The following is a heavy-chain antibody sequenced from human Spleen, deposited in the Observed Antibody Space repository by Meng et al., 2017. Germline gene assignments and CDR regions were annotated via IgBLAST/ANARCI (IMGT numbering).Heavy chain of an antibody. CDR2: IYQGGST. J-gene: IGHJ6*02. V-gene: IGHV4-38-2*01. D-gene: IGHD7-27*01. Sequence: SQTLSLTCAVSGYSITGSYNWGWIRQSPGKGLEWIGSIYQGGSTYYNPSLKSRVTMSADTSKNQFSLKLTSVTAADTAVYYCATLNWGYFFYAMAVWGQGNTV. CDR1: GYSITGSYN. CDR3: ATLNWGYFFYAMAV.